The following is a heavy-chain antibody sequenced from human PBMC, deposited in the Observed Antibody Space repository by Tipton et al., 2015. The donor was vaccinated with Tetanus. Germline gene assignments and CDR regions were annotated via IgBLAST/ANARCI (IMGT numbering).Heavy chain of an antibody. D-gene: IGHD3-22*01. CDR3: ARHYYDSSGPLDY. V-gene: IGHV4-39*01. CDR1: GGSISSSSYY. Sequence: TLSLTCTVSGGSISSSSYYWGWIRQPPGKGLEWIGSIYYSGGTYYNPSLKSRVTISVDTSKNQFSLKLSSVTAADTAVYYCARHYYDSSGPLDYWGQGTLVTVSS. J-gene: IGHJ4*02. CDR2: IYYSGGT.